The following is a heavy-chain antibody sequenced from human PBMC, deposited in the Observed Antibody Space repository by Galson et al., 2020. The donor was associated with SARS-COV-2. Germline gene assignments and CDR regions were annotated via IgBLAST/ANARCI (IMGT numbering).Heavy chain of an antibody. J-gene: IGHJ4*02. V-gene: IGHV3-23*01. D-gene: IGHD6-19*01. CDR2: ISDTGATT. CDR1: GFNFNRYF. Sequence: ESLKISCAASGFNFNRYFMTWVRQAPGKGLEWVSSISDTGATTYYADAVKGRFTVSRDNSKNTLYLQLNSLRGDDTAIYYCAKDRGGSGRYVDLDYWGQWTLVTVSS. CDR3: AKDRGGSGRYVDLDY.